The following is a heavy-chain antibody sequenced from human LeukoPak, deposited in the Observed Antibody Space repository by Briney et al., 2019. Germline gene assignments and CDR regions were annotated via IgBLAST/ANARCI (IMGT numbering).Heavy chain of an antibody. CDR1: GFTFSSYG. V-gene: IGHV3-30*02. Sequence: GGSLRLSCAASGFTFSSYGMHWVRQAPGKGLEWVAFIRYDGSNKYYADSVKGRFTISRDNSKNTLYLQMNSLRAEDTAVYYCARDLAAADYYYYGMDVWGQGTTVTVSS. D-gene: IGHD6-13*01. CDR3: ARDLAAADYYYYGMDV. CDR2: IRYDGSNK. J-gene: IGHJ6*02.